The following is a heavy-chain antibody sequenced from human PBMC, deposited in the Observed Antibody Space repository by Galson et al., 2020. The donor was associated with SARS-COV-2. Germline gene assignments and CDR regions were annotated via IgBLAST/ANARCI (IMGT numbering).Heavy chain of an antibody. V-gene: IGHV3-48*02. CDR1: GFTFSKYS. Sequence: GGSLSLSCAASGFTFSKYSMNWVRQAPGRGLEWVSSITSTSSTMYYADSVKGRFTISRDNAKNSLYLQMNSLRDEDTAVYYCASFRKYDCSVYSSLDYWRQGTLVTVSS. J-gene: IGHJ4*02. CDR2: ITSTSSTM. CDR3: ASFRKYDCSVYSSLDY. D-gene: IGHD3-22*01.